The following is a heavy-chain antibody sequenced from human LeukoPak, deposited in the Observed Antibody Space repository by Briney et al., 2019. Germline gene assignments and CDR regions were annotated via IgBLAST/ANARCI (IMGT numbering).Heavy chain of an antibody. CDR1: GFTFSSYW. CDR2: IKQDGSEK. V-gene: IGHV3-7*01. D-gene: IGHD5-18*01. Sequence: PGGSLRLSCAASGFTFSSYWMSWVRQAPGKGLEWVADIKQDGSEKYYVDSVKGRFTISRDNAKNSLYLQMNSLRAEDTAVYYCARGDTAMALDAFDIWGQGTMVTVSA. CDR3: ARGDTAMALDAFDI. J-gene: IGHJ3*02.